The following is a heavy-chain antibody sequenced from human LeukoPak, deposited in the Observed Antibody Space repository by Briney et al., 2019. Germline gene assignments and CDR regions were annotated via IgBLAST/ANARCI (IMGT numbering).Heavy chain of an antibody. J-gene: IGHJ4*02. D-gene: IGHD3-16*01. V-gene: IGHV5-51*01. CDR2: IYPGDSDT. CDR3: ARRLRFAEGAYFDY. CDR1: GYSFSGYR. Sequence: GESLKISCKASGYSFSGYRIGWVRQMPGKGLEWMGIIYPGDSDTAYSPSFQGQVTISADKSISTAYLQWSSLKASDTGIYYCARRLRFAEGAYFDYWGQGTLVTVSS.